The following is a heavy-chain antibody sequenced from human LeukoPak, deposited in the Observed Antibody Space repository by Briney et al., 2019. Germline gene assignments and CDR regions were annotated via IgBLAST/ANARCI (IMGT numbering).Heavy chain of an antibody. Sequence: PSETLSLTCTVSGGSISSYYWSWIRQTPGKGLEWIGYIYYSGSTNFNPSLKSRVTISVDTSKNQFSLKMSSVTAADTAVYFCARGGPPGYYYDYYMDVWGKGTTLTISS. V-gene: IGHV4-59*01. CDR3: ARGGPPGYYYDYYMDV. CDR1: GGSISSYY. CDR2: IYYSGST. J-gene: IGHJ6*03.